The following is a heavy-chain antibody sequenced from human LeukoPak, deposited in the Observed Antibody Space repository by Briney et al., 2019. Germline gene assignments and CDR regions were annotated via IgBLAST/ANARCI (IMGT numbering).Heavy chain of an antibody. CDR2: ISYDGSNK. J-gene: IGHJ4*02. CDR1: GFTFSSYA. D-gene: IGHD6-19*01. Sequence: GGSLRLSCAASGFTFSSYAMHWVRQAPGKGLEWVAVISYDGSNKYYAGSVKGRFTISRDNSKNTLYLQMNSLRAEDTAAYYCARASPQIWYSSGWQKGGFDYWGQGTLVTVSS. V-gene: IGHV3-30-3*01. CDR3: ARASPQIWYSSGWQKGGFDY.